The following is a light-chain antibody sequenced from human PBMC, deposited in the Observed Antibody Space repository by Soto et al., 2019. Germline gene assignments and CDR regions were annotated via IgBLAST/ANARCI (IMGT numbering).Light chain of an antibody. V-gene: IGKV3-15*01. Sequence: VMTQSPASLSVSPGERATLSCRASESVSSNLAWYQQKPGQAPRLLIYGASTRATGIPARFSGSGSGTEFTLTISSLQSEDFAVYYCQQYNNWPQTFGQGTKVDIK. J-gene: IGKJ1*01. CDR2: GAS. CDR1: ESVSSN. CDR3: QQYNNWPQT.